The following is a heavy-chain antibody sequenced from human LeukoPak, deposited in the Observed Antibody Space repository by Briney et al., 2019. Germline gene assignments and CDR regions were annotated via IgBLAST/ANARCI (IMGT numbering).Heavy chain of an antibody. CDR2: INSDGSTT. D-gene: IGHD3-9*01. J-gene: IGHJ3*02. Sequence: GGSLRLSCAASGFTFRSYWMHWVRQAPGKGLVWVSRINSDGSTTTYADSVKGRFTISRDNAKNTLYLQMNSLRVEDTAVYYCARDRKYYDILTGYYTGDAFDIWGQGTMVTVSS. CDR3: ARDRKYYDILTGYYTGDAFDI. V-gene: IGHV3-74*01. CDR1: GFTFRSYW.